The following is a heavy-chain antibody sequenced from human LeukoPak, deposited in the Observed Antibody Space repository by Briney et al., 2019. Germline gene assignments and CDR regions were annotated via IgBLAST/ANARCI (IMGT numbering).Heavy chain of an antibody. CDR1: GFTFSDYY. CDR3: ARGADYYDFWSGYRVRDWFDP. V-gene: IGHV3-11*04. J-gene: IGHJ5*02. D-gene: IGHD3-3*01. CDR2: ISSSGTTI. Sequence: GGSLRLSCAASGFTFSDYYMNWIRQAPGRGLEWVSYISSSGTTIYYADSVKGRFTISRDNAKNSLYLQMNSLRAEDTAVYYCARGADYYDFWSGYRVRDWFDPWGQGTLVTVSS.